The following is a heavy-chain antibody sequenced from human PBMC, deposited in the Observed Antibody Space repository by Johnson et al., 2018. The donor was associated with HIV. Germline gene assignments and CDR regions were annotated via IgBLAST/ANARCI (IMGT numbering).Heavy chain of an antibody. CDR3: VKCIWGSSLIDVFDI. CDR2: IWYDGSNK. V-gene: IGHV3-33*06. Sequence: VQLMESGGGVVLPGRSLRLSCAASGFTFSSYGTHWVRQAPGKGLEWVAGIWYDGSNKYYADSVKGRFSISRDNSKNTLYLQMNSLRVEDTAVYYCVKCIWGSSLIDVFDIWGQGTMVTVSS. J-gene: IGHJ3*02. D-gene: IGHD3-16*01. CDR1: GFTFSSYG.